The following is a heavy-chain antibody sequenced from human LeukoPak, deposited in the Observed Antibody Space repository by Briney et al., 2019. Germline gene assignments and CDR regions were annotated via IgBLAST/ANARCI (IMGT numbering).Heavy chain of an antibody. J-gene: IGHJ4*02. Sequence: ASVKVSCKASGYIFTVYYMHWVRQAPGQGLEWMGWINPNSGGTNSAQKFQGRVTITRDTSISTAYMELSRLTSDDTAVYYCARHPYSGSYHFDYWGQGTLVTVSS. CDR3: ARHPYSGSYHFDY. CDR1: GYIFTVYY. CDR2: INPNSGGT. V-gene: IGHV1-2*02. D-gene: IGHD1-26*01.